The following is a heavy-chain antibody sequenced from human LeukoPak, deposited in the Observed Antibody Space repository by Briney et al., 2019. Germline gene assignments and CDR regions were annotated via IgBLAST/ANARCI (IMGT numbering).Heavy chain of an antibody. J-gene: IGHJ6*03. CDR1: GGSFSGYY. CDR2: INHSGST. V-gene: IGHV4-34*01. D-gene: IGHD3-3*01. Sequence: SETLSLTCAVYGGSFSGYYWSWIRQPPGKGLEWIGEINHSGSTNYNPSVKSRVTISVDTSKNQFSLKLSSVTAADTAVYYCARGIYYDFWSGYYTLYYYYMVVWGKGTTVTVSS. CDR3: ARGIYYDFWSGYYTLYYYYMVV.